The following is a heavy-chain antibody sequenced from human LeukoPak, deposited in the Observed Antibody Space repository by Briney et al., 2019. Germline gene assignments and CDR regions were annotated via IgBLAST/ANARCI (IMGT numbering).Heavy chain of an antibody. CDR3: ARGKWAIRYYFDY. CDR1: GGSISSSSYY. V-gene: IGHV4-39*07. D-gene: IGHD2-21*01. Sequence: SETLSLTCTVSGGSISSSSYYWDWIRQPPGKGLEWIGSIYYSGSTYYNPSLKSRVTISVDTSKNQFSLKLSSVTAADTAVYYCARGKWAIRYYFDYWGQGTLVTVSS. CDR2: IYYSGST. J-gene: IGHJ4*02.